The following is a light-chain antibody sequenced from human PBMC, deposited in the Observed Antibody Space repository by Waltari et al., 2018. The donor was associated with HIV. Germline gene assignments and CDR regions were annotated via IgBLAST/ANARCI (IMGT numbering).Light chain of an antibody. CDR2: EVN. V-gene: IGLV2-8*01. CDR1: TSEVGGYDY. Sequence: QSALTQPPSASGSPGQSVPIPCTGTTSEVGGYDYVSWYQQHPGKAPKLIIYEVNKRPSGVPDRFSGSKSGNTASLTVSGLQSEDEADYYCSSYAGSNNLGVFGGGTKLTVL. J-gene: IGLJ2*01. CDR3: SSYAGSNNLGV.